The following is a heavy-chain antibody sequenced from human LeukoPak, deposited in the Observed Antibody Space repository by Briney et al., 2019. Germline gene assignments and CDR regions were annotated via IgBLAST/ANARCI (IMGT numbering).Heavy chain of an antibody. CDR2: ISWNSGSI. Sequence: PGRSLRLSCAASGFTFDDYAMHWVRQAPGKGLEWVSGISWNSGSIGYADSVKGRFTISRDNAKNSLYLQMNSLRAEDTALYYCAKDMGASIAARPNYYYGMDVWGQGTTVTVS. CDR1: GFTFDDYA. J-gene: IGHJ6*02. V-gene: IGHV3-9*01. CDR3: AKDMGASIAARPNYYYGMDV. D-gene: IGHD6-6*01.